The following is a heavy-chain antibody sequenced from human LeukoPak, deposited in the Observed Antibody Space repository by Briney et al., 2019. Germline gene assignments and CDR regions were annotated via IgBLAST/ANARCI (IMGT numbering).Heavy chain of an antibody. D-gene: IGHD6-19*01. V-gene: IGHV3-23*01. CDR1: GFTFSSHA. J-gene: IGHJ4*02. CDR2: ISGSGGST. CDR3: AKGRAGIHY. Sequence: GGSLRLSCAASGFTFSSHAMSWVRQAPGKGLEWVSGISGSGGSTYYADSVKGRFTISRDNSKNTLYVQMNSLRAEDTAVYYCAKGRAGIHYWGQGTLVIVSS.